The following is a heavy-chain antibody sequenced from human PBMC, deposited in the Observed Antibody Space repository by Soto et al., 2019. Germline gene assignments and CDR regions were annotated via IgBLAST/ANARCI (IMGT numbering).Heavy chain of an antibody. Sequence: DVQLVESGGGLIQPGESLRLSCAAFGLTISGKKYVAWVRQPPGKGLEWVSAPYDVDGSFYADSVTGRFTTSSDSSKTTVYLQMNDLRPDDTAVYYCATWHEREHAFDVWGQGTTVTISS. CDR2: PYDVDGS. J-gene: IGHJ3*01. CDR1: GLTISGKKY. CDR3: ATWHEREHAFDV. D-gene: IGHD1-1*01. V-gene: IGHV3-53*01.